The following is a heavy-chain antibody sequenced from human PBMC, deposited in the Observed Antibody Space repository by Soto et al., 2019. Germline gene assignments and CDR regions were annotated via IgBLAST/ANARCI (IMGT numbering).Heavy chain of an antibody. CDR2: ISYDGSNK. Sequence: PGGSLRLSCVASGFTFSAYGMHWVRQSPGKGLVWLAVISYDGSNKYYADSVKGRFTISRDNSKNTLYLKMNSLRAEDTAVYYCARDPYYYDSSGYYSRDAFDIWGQGTMVTVSS. D-gene: IGHD3-22*01. J-gene: IGHJ3*02. CDR3: ARDPYYYDSSGYYSRDAFDI. CDR1: GFTFSAYG. V-gene: IGHV3-30*03.